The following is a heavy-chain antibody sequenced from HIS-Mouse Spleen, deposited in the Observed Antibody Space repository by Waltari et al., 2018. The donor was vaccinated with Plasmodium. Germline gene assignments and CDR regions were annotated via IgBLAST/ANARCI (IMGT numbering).Heavy chain of an antibody. CDR2: INPNSGG. V-gene: IGHV1-2*02. D-gene: IGHD6-13*01. CDR1: GYTFTGYY. J-gene: IGHJ1*01. CDR3: ARVLGYKAAAGTFVEYFQH. Sequence: QVQLVQPGAEVKKPGASVKVSCKASGYTFTGYYMHWVRQAPGQGLEWMGWINPNSGGTSISTAYMELSRLRSDDTAVYYCARVLGYKAAAGTFVEYFQHWGQGTLVTVSS.